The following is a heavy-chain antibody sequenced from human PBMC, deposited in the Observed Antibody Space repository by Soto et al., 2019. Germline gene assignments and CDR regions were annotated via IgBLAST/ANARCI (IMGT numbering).Heavy chain of an antibody. CDR2: INPSGGST. Sequence: ASVKVSCKASGYTFTSYYMHWVRQAPGQGLEWMGIINPSGGSTSYAQKFQGRVTMTRDTSTGTVYMELSSLRSEDTAVYYCAREPPYYYDSSGYYVDSGQGTLVTVSS. CDR3: AREPPYYYDSSGYYVD. V-gene: IGHV1-46*03. CDR1: GYTFTSYY. J-gene: IGHJ4*02. D-gene: IGHD3-22*01.